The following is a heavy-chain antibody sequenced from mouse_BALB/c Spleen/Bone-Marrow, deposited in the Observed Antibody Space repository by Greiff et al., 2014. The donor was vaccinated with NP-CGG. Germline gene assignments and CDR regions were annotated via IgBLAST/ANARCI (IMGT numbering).Heavy chain of an antibody. CDR1: GFSLTSYG. CDR3: AREATMITWFAY. J-gene: IGHJ3*01. D-gene: IGHD2-4*01. CDR2: IWAGGGT. Sequence: VPLKESGPGLVAPSQSLSITCTVSGFSLTSYGVHWVRQPPGKGLEWLGVIWAGGGTNYNSALMSRLSISKDNSKSQVFLKMNSLQTDDTAMYYCAREATMITWFAYWGQGTLVTVSA. V-gene: IGHV2-9*02.